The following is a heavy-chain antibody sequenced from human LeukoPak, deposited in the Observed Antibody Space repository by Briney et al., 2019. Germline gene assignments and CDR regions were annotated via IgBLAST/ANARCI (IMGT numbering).Heavy chain of an antibody. D-gene: IGHD3-10*01. J-gene: IGHJ5*02. V-gene: IGHV7-4-1*02. CDR2: INTNTGNP. CDR1: GYTFTSYA. Sequence: ASVKVSCKASGYTFTSYAMNWVRQAPGQGLEWMGWINTNTGNPTYAQGFTGRFVFSLDTSVSTAYLQISSLKAEDTAVYYCARDPILIMVRGAMAWFDPWGQGTLVTVSS. CDR3: ARDPILIMVRGAMAWFDP.